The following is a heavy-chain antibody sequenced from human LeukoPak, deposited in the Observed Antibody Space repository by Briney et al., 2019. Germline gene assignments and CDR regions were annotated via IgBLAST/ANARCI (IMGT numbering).Heavy chain of an antibody. D-gene: IGHD2-21*02. CDR3: AKDGPIVINPPAIRAPPHWFDS. V-gene: IGHV3-23*01. CDR2: VSGRCDYT. Sequence: PGGSLRLSCAASGCTFSNYAMSWVRQAPGKGLEWVARVSGRCDYTSYADSVKGRFSISRDNSKNTLYLKMNSLNAEDTSVHSCAKDGPIVINPPAIRAPPHWFDSWGQGTLVTVSS. CDR1: GCTFSNYA. J-gene: IGHJ5*01.